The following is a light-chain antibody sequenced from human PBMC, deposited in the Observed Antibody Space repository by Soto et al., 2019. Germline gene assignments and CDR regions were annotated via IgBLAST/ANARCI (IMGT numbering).Light chain of an antibody. Sequence: IQMTQSPSTLSASVGDRFTTTCRASQSINRWLAWYQQKPGKAPKLLIYKASSLESGVPSRFSGGGMGTEFSLSISSLQPDDFATYYCQQYSTYPYIFGQGTKVDIK. CDR1: QSINRW. J-gene: IGKJ2*01. CDR3: QQYSTYPYI. V-gene: IGKV1-5*03. CDR2: KAS.